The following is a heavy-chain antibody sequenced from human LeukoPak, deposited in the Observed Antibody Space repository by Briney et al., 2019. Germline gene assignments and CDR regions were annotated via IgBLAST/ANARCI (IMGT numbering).Heavy chain of an antibody. D-gene: IGHD5-18*01. J-gene: IGHJ4*02. V-gene: IGHV4-30-2*01. CDR1: VGSNRSGGSS. CDR3: ARAPDTAMVGGFDY. Sequence: TVSLTCAVSVGSNRSGGSSGRWIPRPPGKGVERIRYIYHSGSTYYNPSLKSRVPISVDRSKNQFSLKLSSVTAADTAVYYCARAPDTAMVGGFDYWGQGTLVTVSS. CDR2: IYHSGST.